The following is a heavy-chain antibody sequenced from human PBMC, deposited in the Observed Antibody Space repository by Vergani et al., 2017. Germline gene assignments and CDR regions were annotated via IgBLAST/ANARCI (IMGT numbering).Heavy chain of an antibody. V-gene: IGHV1-69*01. CDR2: IIPIFGTA. CDR3: AGPAETFDWLSMGDY. CDR1: GGTFSSYA. J-gene: IGHJ4*02. D-gene: IGHD3-9*01. Sequence: QVQLVQSGAEVKKPGSSVKVSCKASGGTFSSYAISWVRQATGQGLEWMGGIIPIFGTANYAQKFQGRVTITADESTSTAYMELSSLRSEDTAVYYCAGPAETFDWLSMGDYWGQGTLVTVSS.